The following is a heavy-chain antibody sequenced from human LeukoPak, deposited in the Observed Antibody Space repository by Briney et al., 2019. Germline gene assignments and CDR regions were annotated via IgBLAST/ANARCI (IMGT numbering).Heavy chain of an antibody. V-gene: IGHV1-18*01. Sequence: ASVKVSCKASGYTFTSYGISWVRQAPGQGLEWMGWISAYNGNTNYAQKPQGRVTMTTDTSTSTAYMELRSLRSDDTAVYYCARGGTYSSSWSDAFDIWGQGTMVTVSS. J-gene: IGHJ3*02. CDR3: ARGGTYSSSWSDAFDI. CDR2: ISAYNGNT. D-gene: IGHD6-13*01. CDR1: GYTFTSYG.